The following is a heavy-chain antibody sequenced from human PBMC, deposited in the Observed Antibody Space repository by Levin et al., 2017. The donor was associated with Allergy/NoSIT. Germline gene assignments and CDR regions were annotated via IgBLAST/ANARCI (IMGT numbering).Heavy chain of an antibody. CDR3: AKGAVRGLIFWFDS. V-gene: IGHV3-23*01. CDR1: GFTFSSSA. Sequence: GGSLRLSCAASGFTFSSSAMNWVRQAPGKGLEWVSTISDRGGSTYYADSVKGRFTISRDNSKNTLYLQMNSLRGEDTAVYYCAKGAVRGLIFWFDSWGQGTLVTVSS. CDR2: ISDRGGST. D-gene: IGHD3-10*01. J-gene: IGHJ5*01.